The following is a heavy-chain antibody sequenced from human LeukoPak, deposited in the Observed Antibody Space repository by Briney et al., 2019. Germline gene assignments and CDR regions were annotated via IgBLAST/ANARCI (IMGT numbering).Heavy chain of an antibody. J-gene: IGHJ4*02. CDR3: TTDYYDSSGYYSEFEDY. V-gene: IGHV3-15*01. CDR2: IKSKTDGGTT. Sequence: GGSLRLSCAASGFTFSNAWMSWVRQAPGKGLEWVGRIKSKTDGGTTDYAAPVKGRFTISRDDSKNTLYLQMNSLKTEDTAVYYCTTDYYDSSGYYSEFEDYWGQGTLVTVSS. D-gene: IGHD3-22*01. CDR1: GFTFSNAW.